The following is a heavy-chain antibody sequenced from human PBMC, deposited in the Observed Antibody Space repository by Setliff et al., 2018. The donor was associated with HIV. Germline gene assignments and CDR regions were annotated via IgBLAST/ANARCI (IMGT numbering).Heavy chain of an antibody. Sequence: SVKVSCNSSAGSFSIFAINWVRQAPGQGLEWMGGMMTIFSTTNYARKFQGRVTITTDESTSTAYMELSNLRSEDTAVYYCATEGAGGSYQRASALDVWGQGTMVTVS. CDR1: AGSFSIFA. D-gene: IGHD1-26*01. J-gene: IGHJ3*01. V-gene: IGHV1-69*05. CDR3: ATEGAGGSYQRASALDV. CDR2: MMTIFSTT.